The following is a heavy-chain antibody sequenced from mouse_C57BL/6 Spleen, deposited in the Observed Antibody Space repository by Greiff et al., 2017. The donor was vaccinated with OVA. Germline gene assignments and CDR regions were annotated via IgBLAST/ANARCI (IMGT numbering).Heavy chain of an antibody. J-gene: IGHJ3*01. D-gene: IGHD2-3*01. CDR3: AIYDGYYEGFAY. V-gene: IGHV2-9-1*01. CDR1: GFSLTSYA. CDR2: IWTGGGT. Sequence: VKLVESGPGLVAPSQSLSITCTVSGFSLTSYAISWVRQPPGKGLEWLGVIWTGGGTNYNSALKSRLSISKDNSKSQVFLKMNSLQTDDTARYYCAIYDGYYEGFAYWGQGTLVTVSA.